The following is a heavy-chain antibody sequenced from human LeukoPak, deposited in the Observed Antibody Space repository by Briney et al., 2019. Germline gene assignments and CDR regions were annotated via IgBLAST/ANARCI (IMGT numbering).Heavy chain of an antibody. CDR3: ARGPLDYYECSGHYSDAFDI. D-gene: IGHD3-22*01. J-gene: IGHJ3*02. Sequence: SETLSLTCTVSGGSISSDHWTWIRQPPGKGLEWIGYLYSGERPYYNPSLKGRFTISIDTPKNQFSLKLSSVTAADTAVYYCARGPLDYYECSGHYSDAFDIWGQGTVVTVSS. V-gene: IGHV4-59*01. CDR1: GGSISSDH. CDR2: LYSGERP.